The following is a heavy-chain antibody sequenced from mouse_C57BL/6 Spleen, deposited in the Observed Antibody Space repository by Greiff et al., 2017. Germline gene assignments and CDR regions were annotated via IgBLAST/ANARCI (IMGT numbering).Heavy chain of an antibody. Sequence: VQLVESGPELVKPGASVKISCKASGYAFSSSWMNWVKQRPGKGLEWIGRIYPGDGDTNYNGKFKGKATLTADKSSSTAYMQLSSLTSEDSAVYFCARLDYGSSAFAYWGQGTLVTVSA. V-gene: IGHV1-82*01. CDR3: ARLDYGSSAFAY. CDR2: IYPGDGDT. D-gene: IGHD1-1*01. CDR1: GYAFSSSW. J-gene: IGHJ3*01.